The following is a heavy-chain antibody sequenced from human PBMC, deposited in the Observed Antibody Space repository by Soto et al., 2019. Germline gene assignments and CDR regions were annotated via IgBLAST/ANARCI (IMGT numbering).Heavy chain of an antibody. J-gene: IGHJ5*02. CDR3: ARDFGPDNWFDP. V-gene: IGHV1-69*01. Sequence: SVKVSCKASGYTFTSYGISWVRQAPGQGLEWMGGIIPIFGTANSAQKFQGRFTFTADESTSTAYMELSSLRSEDTAVYYCARDFGPDNWFDPWGQGTLVTV. CDR1: GYTFTSYG. CDR2: IIPIFGTA. D-gene: IGHD3-3*01.